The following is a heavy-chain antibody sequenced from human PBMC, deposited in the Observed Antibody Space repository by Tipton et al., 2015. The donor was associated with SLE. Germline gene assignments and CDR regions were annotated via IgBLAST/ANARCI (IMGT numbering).Heavy chain of an antibody. V-gene: IGHV4-59*08. Sequence: TLSLTCSVSGGSINSYYWSWIRRPPGKGLDWIGYISSSGTTDYNPSLKSRVTMSVDTSGSQFSLRLNSVTTADTAVYYCARHSPPGAGGLYFDLWGRGILVTVSS. CDR2: ISSSGTT. J-gene: IGHJ2*01. CDR1: GGSINSYY. CDR3: ARHSPPGAGGLYFDL.